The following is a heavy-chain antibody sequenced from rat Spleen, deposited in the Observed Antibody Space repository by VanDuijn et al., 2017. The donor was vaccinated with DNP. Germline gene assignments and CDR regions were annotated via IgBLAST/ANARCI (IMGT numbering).Heavy chain of an antibody. CDR1: GFNFNDYW. D-gene: IGHD1-2*01. V-gene: IGHV4-2*01. CDR3: ATAGTGSSYRNWFAY. J-gene: IGHJ3*01. CDR2: INKDSSTI. Sequence: EVKLVESGGGLVQPGRSLKLSCAASGFNFNDYWMGWGRQAPGKGLEWLGEINKDSSTIKYTPSLKDKFTISRDNAQNSLYLQMSRLGSEDTATYYCATAGTGSSYRNWFAYWGQGTLVTVSS.